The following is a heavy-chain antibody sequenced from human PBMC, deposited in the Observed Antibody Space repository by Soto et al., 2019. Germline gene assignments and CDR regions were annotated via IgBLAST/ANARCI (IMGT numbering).Heavy chain of an antibody. J-gene: IGHJ4*02. D-gene: IGHD1-1*01. CDR2: ISGSGSST. V-gene: IGHV3-23*01. CDR3: AKTTGAPSAPFDY. CDR1: GFTFSNYA. Sequence: SGGSLRLSCGASGFTFSNYAMNWVRQAPGKGLEWVSLISGSGSSTYYADSVKGRFTISRDSSKNTLYLHMNSLRAEDTAVYSCAKTTGAPSAPFDYWGQGTLVTVSS.